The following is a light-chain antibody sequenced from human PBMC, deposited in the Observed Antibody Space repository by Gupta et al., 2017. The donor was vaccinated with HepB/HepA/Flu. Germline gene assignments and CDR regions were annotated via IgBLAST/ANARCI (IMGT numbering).Light chain of an antibody. Sequence: DIQLTQSPSFVSASVGDRVAITCRASQDINHSLAWYQQKAGEGPKSLIYAASTLNTGVPSRFSGSGSGTEFTLTISSLQPEDFGIYYCQQYYHSPETFGQGTKVEIK. CDR1: QDINHS. J-gene: IGKJ1*01. V-gene: IGKV1-16*01. CDR3: QQYYHSPET. CDR2: AAS.